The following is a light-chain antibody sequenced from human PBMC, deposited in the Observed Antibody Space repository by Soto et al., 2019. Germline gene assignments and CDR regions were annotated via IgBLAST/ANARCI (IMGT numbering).Light chain of an antibody. V-gene: IGKV1-6*01. CDR1: QGIRHN. CDR2: AAS. CDR3: LQDHMYQWT. Sequence: AIQMTQSPSSLSASVGDRFTITCRASQGIRHNFAWYQQKPGKAPTLLVYAASKSQSGVPSRFSGSGFGTNFTLIISSLQPEDFATYYCLQDHMYQWTFSQGTKVDIK. J-gene: IGKJ1*01.